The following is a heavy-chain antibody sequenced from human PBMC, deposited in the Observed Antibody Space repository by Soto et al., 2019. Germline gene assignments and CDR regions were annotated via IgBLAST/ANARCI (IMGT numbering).Heavy chain of an antibody. Sequence: GASVKVSCKASGYTFTSYYMHWVRQAPGQGLEWMGIINPSGGSTSYAQKFQGRVTMTRDTSTSTVYMELSSLRSEDTAVYYCAREQLVRTYYYYYGMDVWGKGTTVTVST. CDR1: GYTFTSYY. CDR3: AREQLVRTYYYYYGMDV. J-gene: IGHJ6*04. V-gene: IGHV1-46*01. CDR2: INPSGGST. D-gene: IGHD6-6*01.